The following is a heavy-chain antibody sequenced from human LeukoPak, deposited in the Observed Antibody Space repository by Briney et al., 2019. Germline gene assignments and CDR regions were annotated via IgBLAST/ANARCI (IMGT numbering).Heavy chain of an antibody. CDR3: TASPGDPFDY. D-gene: IGHD3-16*01. J-gene: IGHJ4*02. CDR2: INPNSGDT. Sequence: AAVKVSCKASGYTFTGFHIHWVRQAPGQGLEYMGWINPNSGDTNYAQKFQGRVTMTRDTSISTAYMELSSLRFDDTAVYYCTASPGDPFDYWGQGTLVTV. CDR1: GYTFTGFH. V-gene: IGHV1-2*02.